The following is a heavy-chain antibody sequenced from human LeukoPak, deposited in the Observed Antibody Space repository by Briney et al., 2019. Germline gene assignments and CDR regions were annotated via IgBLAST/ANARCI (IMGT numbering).Heavy chain of an antibody. CDR2: ISSSSSYI. Sequence: GGSLRLSCAASGFTFSSYSMNWVRQAPGKGLEWVSSISSSSSYIYYADSVKGRFTISRDNSKNTLYLQMNSLRAEDTAVYYCAKGGGSYGGLDYWGQGTLVTVSS. J-gene: IGHJ4*02. CDR1: GFTFSSYS. CDR3: AKGGGSYGGLDY. D-gene: IGHD1-26*01. V-gene: IGHV3-21*04.